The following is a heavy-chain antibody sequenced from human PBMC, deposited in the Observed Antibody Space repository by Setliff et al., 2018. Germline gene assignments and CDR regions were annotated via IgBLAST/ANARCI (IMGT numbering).Heavy chain of an antibody. V-gene: IGHV3-23*03. CDR1: GFSFSDHS. D-gene: IGHD3-16*01. Sequence: GGSLRLSCATSGFSFSDHSMDWGRQAPGKGLEWVGRTIYSGDRSTFYTDSVKGRFTSSRDSAKNTLYLQMNSLRAEDTAVYYCAKPQVELRWGFWSWGQGTLVTVSS. CDR2: IYSGDRST. CDR3: AKPQVELRWGFWS. J-gene: IGHJ5*02.